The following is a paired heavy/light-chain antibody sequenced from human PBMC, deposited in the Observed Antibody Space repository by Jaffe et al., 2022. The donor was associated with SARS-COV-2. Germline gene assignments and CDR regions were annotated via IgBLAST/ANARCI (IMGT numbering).Heavy chain of an antibody. J-gene: IGHJ6*02. CDR3: ASGALWRYYYGMDV. CDR1: GFKFRTYG. D-gene: IGHD2-21*01. Sequence: QVQLVESGGGVVQPGRSLRLSCAASGFKFRTYGMHWVRQAPGKGLEWVALISHDGSNYAGSVKGRFTISRDNSKNTLYLQMNSLRAEDTAVYYCASGALWRYYYGMDVWGQGTTVTVSS. V-gene: IGHV3-30*03. CDR2: ISHDGS.
Light chain of an antibody. Sequence: QAVVTQEPSLTVSPGGTVTLTCGSSTGAVTSGHYPYWFLQKPGQAPRTLIYDTSNKHSWTPARFSGSLLGGKAALTLSGAQPEDEADYYCLLSYSGARVFGGGTKLTVL. V-gene: IGLV7-46*01. CDR2: DTS. J-gene: IGLJ2*01. CDR3: LLSYSGARV. CDR1: TGAVTSGHY.